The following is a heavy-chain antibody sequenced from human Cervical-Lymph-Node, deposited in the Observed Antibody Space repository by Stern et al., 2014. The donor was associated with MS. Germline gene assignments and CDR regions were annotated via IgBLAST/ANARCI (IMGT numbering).Heavy chain of an antibody. CDR1: GYTFTSYY. CDR2: INPSGGST. J-gene: IGHJ4*02. CDR3: ARDTNYYDSSGYLSFDY. D-gene: IGHD3-22*01. V-gene: IGHV1-46*01. Sequence: QVQLVQSGAEVKKPGASVKVSCKASGYTFTSYYMHWVRQAPGQGLEWMGIINPSGGSTSYAQKFQGRVTMTRDTSTSTVYMELSSLRSEDTAVYYCARDTNYYDSSGYLSFDYWGQGTLVTVSS.